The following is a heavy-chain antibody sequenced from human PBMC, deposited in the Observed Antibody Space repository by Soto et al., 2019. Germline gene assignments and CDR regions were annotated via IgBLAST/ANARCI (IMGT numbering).Heavy chain of an antibody. CDR1: GYSFTSYW. CDR2: IYPGDSDT. CDR3: ARHKVGGVVVPAAIYGMDV. J-gene: IGHJ6*02. D-gene: IGHD2-2*01. Sequence: GESLKISCXGSGYSFTSYWIGWVRQMPGKGLEWMGIIYPGDSDTRYSPSFQGQVTISADKSISTAYLQWSSLKASDTAMYYCARHKVGGVVVPAAIYGMDVWGQGTTVTVSS. V-gene: IGHV5-51*01.